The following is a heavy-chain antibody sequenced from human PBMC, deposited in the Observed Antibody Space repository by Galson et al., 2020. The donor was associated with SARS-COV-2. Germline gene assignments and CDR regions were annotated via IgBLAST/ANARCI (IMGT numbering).Heavy chain of an antibody. V-gene: IGHV1-2*02. Sequence: ASVKVSCKASGYTFTDYYIHWVRQAPGQGLEWMGWINPKSGGTNYAQKFEGRVTMTRDTSITTAYMELSRLRADDTAVYYCARLRDYDVLTGYIVDGWGQGTMVTVSS. CDR1: GYTFTDYY. J-gene: IGHJ6*02. CDR2: INPKSGGT. CDR3: ARLRDYDVLTGYIVDG. D-gene: IGHD3-9*01.